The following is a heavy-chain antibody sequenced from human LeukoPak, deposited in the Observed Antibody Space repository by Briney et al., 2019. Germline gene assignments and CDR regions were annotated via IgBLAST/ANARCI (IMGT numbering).Heavy chain of an antibody. CDR3: AKGPQVNRIYAMDY. Sequence: GRSLRLSCTVSGFTFSSYAMHWVRQAPGKGLECVTVISYDGSNKYYADSVKGRFTISRDNAKNTLFLQMNSLRAEDTALYYCAKGPQVNRIYAMDYWGQGTLVTVSS. CDR1: GFTFSSYA. D-gene: IGHD2-2*01. CDR2: ISYDGSNK. J-gene: IGHJ4*02. V-gene: IGHV3-30-3*01.